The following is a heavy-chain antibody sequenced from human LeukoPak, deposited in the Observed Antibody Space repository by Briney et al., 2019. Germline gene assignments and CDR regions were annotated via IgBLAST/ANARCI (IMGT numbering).Heavy chain of an antibody. Sequence: GESLQISCQGSGYSSTSYWIGWVRQMPGKGLEWMGIIYPGDSDTRYSPSFQGQATISADKSINTAYLQWSSLEASDTAMYYCARRRGKNFDYWGQGTLVTVSS. D-gene: IGHD2/OR15-2a*01. CDR3: ARRRGKNFDY. J-gene: IGHJ4*02. V-gene: IGHV5-51*01. CDR1: GYSSTSYW. CDR2: IYPGDSDT.